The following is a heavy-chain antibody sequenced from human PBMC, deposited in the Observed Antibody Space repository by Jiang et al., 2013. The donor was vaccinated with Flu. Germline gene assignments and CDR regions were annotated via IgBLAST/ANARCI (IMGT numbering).Heavy chain of an antibody. Sequence: GLVKPSETLSLTCTVSGGSISTYYWSWIRQPPGKGLEWIGYIYYSGSTNYNPSLKSRVTLSVNTSSNQFSLNLSSVTAADTAVYYCARDTKWLGRAFDIWGQGTMVTVSS. D-gene: IGHD6-19*01. CDR3: ARDTKWLGRAFDI. V-gene: IGHV4-59*01. CDR2: IYYSGST. CDR1: GGSISTYY. J-gene: IGHJ3*02.